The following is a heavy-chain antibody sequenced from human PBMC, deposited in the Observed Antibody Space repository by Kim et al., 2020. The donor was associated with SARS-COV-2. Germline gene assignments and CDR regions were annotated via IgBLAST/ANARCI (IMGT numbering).Heavy chain of an antibody. CDR1: GGTFSSYA. J-gene: IGHJ6*02. CDR3: ARGALSLVVVAAELFRYGMDV. Sequence: SVKVSCKASGGTFSSYAISWVRQAPGQGLEWMGGIIPIFGTANYAQKFQGRVTITADESTSTAYMELSSLRSEDTAVYYCARGALSLVVVAAELFRYGMDVWGQGTTVTVSS. V-gene: IGHV1-69*13. CDR2: IIPIFGTA. D-gene: IGHD2-15*01.